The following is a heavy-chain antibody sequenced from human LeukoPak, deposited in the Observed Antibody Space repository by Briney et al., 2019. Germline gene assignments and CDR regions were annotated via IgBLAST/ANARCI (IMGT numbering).Heavy chain of an antibody. D-gene: IGHD3-22*01. V-gene: IGHV1-2*06. J-gene: IGHJ4*02. Sequence: ASVKVSCKASGYTFTGYYMHWVRQAPGQGLEWMGRINPNSGGTNYAQKFQGRVTMTRDTSISTVYMELSRLRSDDTAVYYCARVGYYESSGYYEYWGQGTLVTVSS. CDR2: INPNSGGT. CDR3: ARVGYYESSGYYEY. CDR1: GYTFTGYY.